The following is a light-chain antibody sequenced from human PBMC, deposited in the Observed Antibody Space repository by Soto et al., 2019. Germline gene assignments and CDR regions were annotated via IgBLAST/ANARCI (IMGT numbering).Light chain of an antibody. CDR2: DAS. V-gene: IGKV3-11*01. Sequence: EIVLTQSPATLSLSPGERATLSCRASQSVSSYLAWYQQRPGQAPRLLIYDASNRATGIPARFSGSGSGTDFTLTISSLEPEDFAVYYCQRRSNWPPYTFGQWTKLEIK. CDR1: QSVSSY. J-gene: IGKJ2*01. CDR3: QRRSNWPPYT.